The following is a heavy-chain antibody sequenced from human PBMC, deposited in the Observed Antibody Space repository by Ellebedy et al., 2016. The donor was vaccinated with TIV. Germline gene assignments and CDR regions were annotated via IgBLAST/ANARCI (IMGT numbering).Heavy chain of an antibody. CDR3: ARLARYYYYYGLDV. V-gene: IGHV4-31*01. Sequence: MPSETLSLTCTVSGDFISSGVHYWSWIRPHPGKGLEWIGHIFYSGSTYYNPSLKSLVTISVDTSKNQFSLKLTSVTAADTAVYYCARLARYYYYYGLDVWGQGTPVTVSS. CDR1: GDFISSGVHY. CDR2: IFYSGST. J-gene: IGHJ6*02.